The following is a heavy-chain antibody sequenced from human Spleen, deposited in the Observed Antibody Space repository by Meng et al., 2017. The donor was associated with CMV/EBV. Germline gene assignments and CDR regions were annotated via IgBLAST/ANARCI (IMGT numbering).Heavy chain of an antibody. CDR1: GYSFTSYW. D-gene: IGHD6-6*01. Sequence: GESLKISCKGSGYSFTSYWIGWVRQMPGKGLEWMGIIYPGDSDTRYSPSFQGQVTISADKSISTAYLQWSSLKASDTAIYYCARHRGWVDSSSSKEGYWFDPWGQGTLVTVSS. V-gene: IGHV5-51*01. CDR3: ARHRGWVDSSSSKEGYWFDP. CDR2: IYPGDSDT. J-gene: IGHJ5*02.